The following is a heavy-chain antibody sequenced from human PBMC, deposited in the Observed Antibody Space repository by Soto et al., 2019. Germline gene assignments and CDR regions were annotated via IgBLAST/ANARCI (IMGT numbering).Heavy chain of an antibody. J-gene: IGHJ4*02. Sequence: GGSLRLSCPASGFTFSNAWMSWVRQAPGKGLEWVGRIKSKTDGGTTEYAAPVKGRYTISRDDSKTTLYQQINSLKTENTAVYYFTTDAPPRRYSYGYYYFDYWGQGTLVTVSS. CDR2: IKSKTDGGTT. CDR3: TTDAPPRRYSYGYYYFDY. CDR1: GFTFSNAW. D-gene: IGHD5-18*01. V-gene: IGHV3-15*01.